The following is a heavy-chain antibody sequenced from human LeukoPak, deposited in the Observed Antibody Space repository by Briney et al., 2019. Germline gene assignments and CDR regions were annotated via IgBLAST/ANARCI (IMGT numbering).Heavy chain of an antibody. CDR3: ARVGNNYYDSSGYYSDYFDY. V-gene: IGHV3-21*01. CDR1: GFTFSSYS. CDR2: ISSSSSYI. J-gene: IGHJ4*02. Sequence: PGGSLRLSCAASGFTFSSYSMNWVRQAPGKGLEWVSSISSSSSYIYYADSVKGRFTISRDNAKNSLYLQMNSLRAEDTAVYDCARVGNNYYDSSGYYSDYFDYWGQGTLVTVSS. D-gene: IGHD3-22*01.